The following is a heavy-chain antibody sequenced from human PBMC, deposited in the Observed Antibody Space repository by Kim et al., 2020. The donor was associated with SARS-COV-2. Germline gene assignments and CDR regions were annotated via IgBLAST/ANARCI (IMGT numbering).Heavy chain of an antibody. CDR1: GCSISSSSYY. CDR2: IYYSGST. D-gene: IGHD2-2*01. CDR3: ARSLGYCSSTSCYAGRFDP. V-gene: IGHV4-39*07. Sequence: SETLSLTCTVSGCSISSSSYYWGWIRQPPGKGLEWIGSIYYSGSTYYNPSLNSRVTISVDTSKNQFSLKLSSVTAADTAVYYCARSLGYCSSTSCYAGRFDPWGQGTLVTVSS. J-gene: IGHJ5*02.